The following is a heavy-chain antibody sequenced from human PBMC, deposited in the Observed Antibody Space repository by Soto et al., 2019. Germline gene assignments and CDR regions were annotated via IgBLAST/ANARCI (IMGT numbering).Heavy chain of an antibody. CDR3: ARGRGYYATMKNWFDP. J-gene: IGHJ5*02. CDR2: TSYDGRIE. Sequence: QVQLVESGGGVVQPGRSLRLSCVASGFTLSNYDMHWVRQAPGKGLEWVAVTSYDGRIEYYADSVKGRFTISRDNSQKTLYLQMNNLRAEDTAVYYCARGRGYYATMKNWFDPWGQGTLVTVSS. CDR1: GFTLSNYD. D-gene: IGHD3-10*01. V-gene: IGHV3-30*03.